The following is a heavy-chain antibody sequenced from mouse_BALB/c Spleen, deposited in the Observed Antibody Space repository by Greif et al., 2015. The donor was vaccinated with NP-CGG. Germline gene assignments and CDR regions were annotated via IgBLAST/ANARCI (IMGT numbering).Heavy chain of an antibody. J-gene: IGHJ3*01. V-gene: IGHV5-6-4*01. D-gene: IGHD2-14*01. CDR3: TRGGDYRYDEEFAY. CDR2: INSGGSYT. Sequence: DVKLVESGGGLVKPGGSLKLSCAASGFTFSSYTMSWVRQTPEKRLEWVATINSGGSYTYYPYSVKGRFTISRDNAKNTLYLQMSSLKSEDTAMYYCTRGGDYRYDEEFAYWGQGTLVTVSA. CDR1: GFTFSSYT.